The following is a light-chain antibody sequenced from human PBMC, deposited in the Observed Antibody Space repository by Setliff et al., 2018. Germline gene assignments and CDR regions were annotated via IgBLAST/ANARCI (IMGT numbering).Light chain of an antibody. J-gene: IGLJ1*01. CDR1: SRDVGGFNF. V-gene: IGLV2-8*01. Sequence: QSALAQPPSASGSPGQSVAISCTGTSRDVGGFNFVSWYQQHPGKAPKLMIYEVSKRPSGVPDRFSGSKSGNTASLTVSGLQPEDEADYYCSSYAGSNNVFGTGTKVTV. CDR2: EVS. CDR3: SSYAGSNNV.